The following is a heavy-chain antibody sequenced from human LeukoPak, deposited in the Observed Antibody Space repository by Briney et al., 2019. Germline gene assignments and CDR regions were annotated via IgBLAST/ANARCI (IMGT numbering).Heavy chain of an antibody. J-gene: IGHJ5*02. CDR1: GGSISSGSYF. CDR3: AREALPNGVWRVGWFDP. CDR2: IDSSGNT. D-gene: IGHD2-8*01. V-gene: IGHV4-61*02. Sequence: SETLSLTCTVSGGSISSGSYFWSWIRQSAGKGLEWIGRIDSSGNTNYNPSLKSRVTITQDTSKNQLSLKLSFVTAADTAVYYCAREALPNGVWRVGWFDPWGQGTLVTVSS.